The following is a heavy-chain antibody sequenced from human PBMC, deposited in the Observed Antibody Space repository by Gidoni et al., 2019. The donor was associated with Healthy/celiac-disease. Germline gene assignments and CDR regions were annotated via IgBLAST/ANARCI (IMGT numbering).Heavy chain of an antibody. Sequence: QLQLQASGPGLVKPSETLSLTCTVSGGSIRSSSYYWGWIRQPPGKGLEWIGSIYYSGSTYYNPSLKSRVTISVDTSKNQFSLKLSSVTAADTAVYYCATGNWFDPWGQGTLVTVSS. J-gene: IGHJ5*02. CDR2: IYYSGST. CDR1: GGSIRSSSYY. V-gene: IGHV4-39*01. CDR3: ATGNWFDP.